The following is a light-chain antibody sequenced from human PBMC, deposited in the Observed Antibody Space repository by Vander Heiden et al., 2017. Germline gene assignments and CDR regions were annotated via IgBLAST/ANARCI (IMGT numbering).Light chain of an antibody. CDR1: QSISSY. CDR3: QQSYSTPLT. V-gene: IGKV1-39*01. CDR2: AAS. Sequence: DIQITLPPSSLSASVGDRVTITCRASQSISSYLNWYQQKPGKAPKLLIYAASSLQSGVPSRFSGSGSGTDFTLTISSLQPEDFATYYCQQSYSTPLTFGRGTKVDIK. J-gene: IGKJ3*01.